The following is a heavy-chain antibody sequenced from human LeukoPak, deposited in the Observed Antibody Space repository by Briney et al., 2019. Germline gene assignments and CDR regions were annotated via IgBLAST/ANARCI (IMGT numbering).Heavy chain of an antibody. V-gene: IGHV4-34*01. CDR1: GGSFSGYY. CDR2: INHSGST. Sequence: SETLSLTCAVYGGSFSGYYWSWIRQPPGKGLEWIGEINHSGSTYYNPSLKSRVTISVDTSKNQFSLKLSSVTAADTAVYYCAADYYDSSGPFDYWGQGTLVTVSS. D-gene: IGHD3-22*01. CDR3: AADYYDSSGPFDY. J-gene: IGHJ4*02.